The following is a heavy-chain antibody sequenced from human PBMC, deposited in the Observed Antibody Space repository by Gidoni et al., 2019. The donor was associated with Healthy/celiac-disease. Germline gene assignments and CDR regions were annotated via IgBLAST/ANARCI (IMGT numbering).Heavy chain of an antibody. CDR2: FDPEDGET. CDR1: GYTLTELS. D-gene: IGHD6-13*01. CDR3: ATAGRSWYYFDY. V-gene: IGHV1-24*01. Sequence: QVQLVQSGAAVKTPGASVKVSCKVSGYTLTELSMHWVRQAPGKGLEWMGGFDPEDGETIYAQKFQGRVTMTEDTSTDTAYMELSSLRSEDTAVYYCATAGRSWYYFDYWGQGTLVTVSS. J-gene: IGHJ4*02.